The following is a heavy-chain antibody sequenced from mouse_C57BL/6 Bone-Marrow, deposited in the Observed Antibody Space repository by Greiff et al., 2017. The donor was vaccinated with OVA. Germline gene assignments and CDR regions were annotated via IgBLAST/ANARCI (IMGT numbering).Heavy chain of an antibody. V-gene: IGHV5-4*01. CDR2: ISDGGSYT. D-gene: IGHD2-5*01. J-gene: IGHJ3*01. CDR3: ARELIAYYSNFWFAY. CDR1: GFTFSSYA. Sequence: VQLKESGGGLVKPGGSLKLSCAASGFTFSSYAMSWVRQTPEKRLEWVATISDGGSYTYYPDNVKGRFTISRDNAKNKLYLQMSHLKSEDTAMYYCARELIAYYSNFWFAYWGQGTLVTVSA.